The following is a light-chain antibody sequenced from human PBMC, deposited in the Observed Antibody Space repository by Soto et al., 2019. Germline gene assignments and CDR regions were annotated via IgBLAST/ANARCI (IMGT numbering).Light chain of an antibody. Sequence: DIVMTQSPATLSLSAGETATLSCRAGRSVSFSVAWYQQKPGQAPRLVIFDIRNRATGIPDRFSGSGSGTDCTLTISRLEPEDFAVYYCQLYSRSPRQITFGQGTRL. CDR2: DIR. CDR3: QLYSRSPRQIT. CDR1: RSVSFS. J-gene: IGKJ5*01. V-gene: IGKV3-20*01.